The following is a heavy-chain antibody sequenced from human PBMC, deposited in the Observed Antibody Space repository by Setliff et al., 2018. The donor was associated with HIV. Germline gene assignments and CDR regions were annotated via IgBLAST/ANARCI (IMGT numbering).Heavy chain of an antibody. CDR3: AALTPDFDWLLLVGVGAFDI. V-gene: IGHV1-58*01. J-gene: IGHJ3*02. CDR1: GFTFTSSA. CDR2: IVVGSGNT. Sequence: KVSCKASGFTFTSSAVQWVRQARGQRLEWIGWIVVGSGNTNYAQKFQERVTITRDMSTSTAYMELSSLRSEDTAVYYCAALTPDFDWLLLVGVGAFDIWGQGTMVTVSS. D-gene: IGHD3-9*01.